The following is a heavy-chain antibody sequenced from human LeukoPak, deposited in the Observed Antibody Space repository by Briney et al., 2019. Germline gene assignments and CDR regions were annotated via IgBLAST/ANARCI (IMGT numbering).Heavy chain of an antibody. CDR2: ISVYNGNT. Sequence: ASVKVSCKASGYTFTSYGISWVRQAPGQGLEWMGWISVYNGNTNYAQKLQGRVTMTTDTSTSTAYMELRSLRSDDTAVYYCARDARYDFWSGYYSNWFDPWGQGTLVTVSS. CDR1: GYTFTSYG. CDR3: ARDARYDFWSGYYSNWFDP. V-gene: IGHV1-18*01. J-gene: IGHJ5*02. D-gene: IGHD3-3*01.